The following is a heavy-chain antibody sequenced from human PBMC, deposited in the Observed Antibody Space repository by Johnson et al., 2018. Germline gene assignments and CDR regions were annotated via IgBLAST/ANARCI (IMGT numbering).Heavy chain of an antibody. CDR2: ISSHGAET. CDR1: GFTFRSYG. V-gene: IGHV3-30*18. D-gene: IGHD4-17*01. CDR3: AKDPYGDCLGNNWLDP. Sequence: QLVESGGGVVQPGRSLRLSCAASGFTFRSYGMHWVRQAPGKGLEWIAFISSHGAETYYSDSVKGRFTISRASSKNTLFLQMNSLRLDDTAVYYFAKDPYGDCLGNNWLDPWGQGTLVTVSS. J-gene: IGHJ5*02.